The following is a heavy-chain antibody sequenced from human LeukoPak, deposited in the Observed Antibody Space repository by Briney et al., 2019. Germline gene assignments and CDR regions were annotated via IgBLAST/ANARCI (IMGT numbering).Heavy chain of an antibody. CDR3: ARDDTIFGVVTKDYYYYYMDV. CDR1: GGSISSCY. V-gene: IGHV4-4*07. D-gene: IGHD3-3*01. Sequence: SETLSLTCTVSGGSISSCYWSWIRQPAGKGLDWIGRIYTSGSTNYNPSLKSRVTMSVDTSKNQFSLKLSSVTAADTAVYYCARDDTIFGVVTKDYYYYYMDVWGKGTTVTVSS. J-gene: IGHJ6*03. CDR2: IYTSGST.